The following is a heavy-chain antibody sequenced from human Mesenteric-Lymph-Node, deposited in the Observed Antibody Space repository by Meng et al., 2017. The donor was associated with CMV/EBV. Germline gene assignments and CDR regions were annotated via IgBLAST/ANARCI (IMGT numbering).Heavy chain of an antibody. CDR3: AQDHSWDSLYYFDY. Sequence: GESLKISCAASGFTFSSYGMHWVRQAPGKGLEWVAFIRYDGSNKYYADSVKGRFTISRDNSKNTLYLQMNSLRAEDTAVYYCAQDHSWDSLYYFDYWGQGTLVTVSS. J-gene: IGHJ4*02. V-gene: IGHV3-30*02. D-gene: IGHD1-26*01. CDR2: IRYDGSNK. CDR1: GFTFSSYG.